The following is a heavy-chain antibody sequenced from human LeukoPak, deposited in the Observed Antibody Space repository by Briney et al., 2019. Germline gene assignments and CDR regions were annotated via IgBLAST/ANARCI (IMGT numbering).Heavy chain of an antibody. CDR2: IYHSGST. V-gene: IGHV4-30-2*01. Sequence: PSETLSLTCTVSGGSISSGGYYWSWIRQPPGKGLEWIGYIYHSGSTYYNPSLKSRVTISVDRSKNQFSLKLSSVTAADTAVYYCARDIGAAAGWFDPWGQGTLVTVSS. CDR3: ARDIGAAAGWFDP. CDR1: GGSISSGGYY. J-gene: IGHJ5*02. D-gene: IGHD6-13*01.